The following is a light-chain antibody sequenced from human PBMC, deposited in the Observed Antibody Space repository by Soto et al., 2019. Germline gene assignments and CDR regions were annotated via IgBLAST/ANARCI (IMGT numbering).Light chain of an antibody. CDR1: QSVENY. V-gene: IGKV3-11*01. Sequence: EIVLTQSPATLSLSPGERATLSCRASQSVENYLAWFQQKRGQAPRLLIYDTSNRAAGIPDRFSGSGSGTGFTLTISSLEPEDFEVYYCHQRYIWPPLTFGGGTKVEIK. CDR2: DTS. J-gene: IGKJ4*01. CDR3: HQRYIWPPLT.